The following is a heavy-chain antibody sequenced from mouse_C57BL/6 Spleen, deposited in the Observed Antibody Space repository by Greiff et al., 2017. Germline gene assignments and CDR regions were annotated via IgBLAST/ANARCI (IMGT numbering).Heavy chain of an antibody. Sequence: QVQLQQSGAELVMPGASVKLSCKASGYTFTSYWMHWVKQRPGQGLEWIGEIDPSDSYTNYNQTFKGKSTLTVDKSSSTASLPLSSLTSEDSAVYCCARWPTVVARAMDYWGQGTSVTVSS. CDR3: ARWPTVVARAMDY. CDR2: IDPSDSYT. D-gene: IGHD1-1*01. J-gene: IGHJ4*01. V-gene: IGHV1-69*01. CDR1: GYTFTSYW.